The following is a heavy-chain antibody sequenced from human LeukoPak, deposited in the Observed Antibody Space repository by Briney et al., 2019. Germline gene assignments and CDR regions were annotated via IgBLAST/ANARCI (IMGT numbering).Heavy chain of an antibody. CDR2: MYYSGST. D-gene: IGHD1-26*01. CDR1: GGSVSSYF. V-gene: IGHV4-59*02. J-gene: IGHJ4*02. CDR3: ARDIIVGATQGHFDY. Sequence: SETLSLTCTVSGGSVSSYFCSWIRQPPGKGLEWIGYMYYSGSTNYNPSLKSRVTMSVDTSKNQFSLQLDSVTPEDTAVYYCARDIIVGATQGHFDYWGRGTLVTVSS.